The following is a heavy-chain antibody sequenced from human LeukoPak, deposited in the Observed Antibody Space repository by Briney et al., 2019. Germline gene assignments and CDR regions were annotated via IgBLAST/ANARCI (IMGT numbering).Heavy chain of an antibody. CDR1: GYTFTSYG. V-gene: IGHV1-18*01. CDR3: ARFAGAPTIFGVVKSGVYIDL. Sequence: GASVKVSCKASGYTFTSYGISWVRQAPGQGLEWMGWISAYNGNTNYAQKLQGRVTMTTDTSTSTAYMELRSLRSDDTAVYYCARFAGAPTIFGVVKSGVYIDLWGQGTPVTVSS. J-gene: IGHJ6*03. CDR2: ISAYNGNT. D-gene: IGHD3-3*01.